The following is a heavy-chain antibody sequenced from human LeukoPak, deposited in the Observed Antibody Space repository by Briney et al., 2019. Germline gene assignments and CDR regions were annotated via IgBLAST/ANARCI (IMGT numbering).Heavy chain of an antibody. V-gene: IGHV3-7*01. J-gene: IGHJ4*02. Sequence: GGSLRLSCAASGFTFSNCWMSWVRQAPGKGLEWVANIKKDGSEKYYVDSVKGRFTISRDNAKNSLYLQMNSLRAEDTAVYYCATDRGPGSGSYYFDFDYWGQGILVTVSS. CDR3: ATDRGPGSGSYYFDFDY. CDR1: GFTFSNCW. D-gene: IGHD3-10*01. CDR2: IKKDGSEK.